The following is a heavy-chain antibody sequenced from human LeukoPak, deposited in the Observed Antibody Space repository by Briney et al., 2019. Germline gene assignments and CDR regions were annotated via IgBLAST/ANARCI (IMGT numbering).Heavy chain of an antibody. CDR1: GYTFTSYN. V-gene: IGHV1-46*01. D-gene: IGHD5-18*01. J-gene: IGHJ5*02. Sequence: GASVRVSCKTSGYTFTSYNLHWVRQAPGQGLEWMGLINPSGGRTNYAQKFQGRVTMTRDMSTSTVYMELSSLRSEDTAMYYCTRALPHRRLMDTTMEQHWFDPWGQGTLVTVSS. CDR2: INPSGGRT. CDR3: TRALPHRRLMDTTMEQHWFDP.